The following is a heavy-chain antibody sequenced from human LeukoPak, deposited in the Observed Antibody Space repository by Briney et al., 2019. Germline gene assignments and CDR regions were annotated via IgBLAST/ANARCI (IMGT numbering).Heavy chain of an antibody. CDR1: PGSLTSYY. CDR3: VRGEYSYGPSDY. CDR2: IYYSGSI. D-gene: IGHD5-18*01. Sequence: PPQTLSPTCTVSPGSLTSYYWSCVRPPPRNGVGWLGYIYYSGSINYNPSLKSRVTISVDTSNHQFSLMLRSVPAADTAVYYCVRGEYSYGPSDYWGKGTLVTVSS. J-gene: IGHJ4*02. V-gene: IGHV4-59*01.